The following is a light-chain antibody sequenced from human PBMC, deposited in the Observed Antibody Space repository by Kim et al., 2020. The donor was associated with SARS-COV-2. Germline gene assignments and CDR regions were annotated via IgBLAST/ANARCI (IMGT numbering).Light chain of an antibody. CDR1: QSVSSD. Sequence: SPGERTTLAWRASQSVSSDLAWCQQKPGQTPRLLIYGAATRATGIPARFSGSGSGTDFTLTITSLQSEDFAVYYCQQYHHWPPITFGQGTRLEIK. J-gene: IGKJ5*01. V-gene: IGKV3-15*01. CDR2: GAA. CDR3: QQYHHWPPIT.